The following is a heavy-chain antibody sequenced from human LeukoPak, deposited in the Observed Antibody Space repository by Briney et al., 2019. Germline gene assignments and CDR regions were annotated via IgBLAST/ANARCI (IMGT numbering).Heavy chain of an antibody. D-gene: IGHD5-12*01. CDR1: GFTFSSYA. V-gene: IGHV3-30-3*01. CDR2: ISYDGSNK. CDR3: ARDALVDIVATITRLFDY. Sequence: PGGSLRLSCAASGFTFSSYAMHWVRQAPGKGLEWVAVISYDGSNKYYADSVKGRFTISRDNSKNTLYLQMNSLRAEDTAVYYCARDALVDIVATITRLFDYWGQGTLVTVSS. J-gene: IGHJ4*02.